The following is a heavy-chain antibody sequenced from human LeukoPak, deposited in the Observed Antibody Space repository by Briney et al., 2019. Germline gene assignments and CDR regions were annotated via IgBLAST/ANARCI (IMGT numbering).Heavy chain of an antibody. J-gene: IGHJ4*02. D-gene: IGHD1-26*01. Sequence: PSETLSLTCTVSGGSVSRGYYYWSWIRQSPGKGLEWIGNIYYSGSTNYNPSLKSRVTISSDTSKSQFSLKLSSVTAADTAVYFCARDRGWEVLDFWGQGTLVTVSS. V-gene: IGHV4-61*01. CDR2: IYYSGST. CDR3: ARDRGWEVLDF. CDR1: GGSVSRGYYY.